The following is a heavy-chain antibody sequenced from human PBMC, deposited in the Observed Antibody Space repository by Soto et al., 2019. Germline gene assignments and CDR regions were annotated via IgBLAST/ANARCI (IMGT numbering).Heavy chain of an antibody. CDR1: GGSFSGYY. V-gene: IGHV4-34*01. Sequence: SETLSLTCAVYGGSFSGYYWSWIRQPPGKGLEWIGEINHSGGTNYNPSLKSRVTISVDTSKNQFSLKLSSVTAADTAVYYCARGLGVREVIDYGMDVWGQGTTVTVSS. D-gene: IGHD3-10*01. J-gene: IGHJ6*02. CDR3: ARGLGVREVIDYGMDV. CDR2: INHSGGT.